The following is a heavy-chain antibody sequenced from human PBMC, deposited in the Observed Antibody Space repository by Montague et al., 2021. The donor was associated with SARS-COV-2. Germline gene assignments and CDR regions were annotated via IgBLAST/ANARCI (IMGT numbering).Heavy chain of an antibody. V-gene: IGHV4-34*01. D-gene: IGHD2-2*01. CDR3: TREGYQVLWSDYYYYGMTS. Sequence: SETLSLTCAVYGGSFSGYYWSWIRQPPGKGLEWIGEINHSGSTNYNPSLKSRVTISVDTSKNQSSLKLSSVTAADTAVYYCTREGYQVLWSDYYYYGMTSGAKGPRSPSP. CDR2: INHSGST. CDR1: GGSFSGYY. J-gene: IGHJ6*02.